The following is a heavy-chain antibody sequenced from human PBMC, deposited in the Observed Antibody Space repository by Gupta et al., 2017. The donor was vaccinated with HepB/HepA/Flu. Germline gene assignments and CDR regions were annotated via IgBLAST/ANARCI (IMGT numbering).Heavy chain of an antibody. D-gene: IGHD2-8*01. CDR1: GFFFSNYV. Sequence: EVQLLESGGDLVQPGGSLSPPGAVSGFFFSNYVMSWVRQAPGKGLEWVSAISESGDYTSYADSVKGRFTISGDNSKNTLYLQMNSLTAEDTAVYFCAKLRVRMSASGGDYWGHGTLVTVSS. J-gene: IGHJ4*01. V-gene: IGHV3-23*01. CDR3: AKLRVRMSASGGDY. CDR2: ISESGDYT.